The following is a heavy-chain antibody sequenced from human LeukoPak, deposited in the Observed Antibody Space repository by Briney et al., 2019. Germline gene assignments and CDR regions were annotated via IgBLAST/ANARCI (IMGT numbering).Heavy chain of an antibody. CDR2: VYHSGST. CDR3: ARGGFDIVVVPAANGDNWFDP. Sequence: SETLSLTCAVSGGSISSGGYSWSWIRQPPGKGLEWIGYVYHSGSTFYNPSLKSRITISVDRSRNQFSLKLSSVTAADTAVYYCARGGFDIVVVPAANGDNWFDPWGQGTLVTVSS. J-gene: IGHJ5*02. D-gene: IGHD2-2*01. V-gene: IGHV4-30-2*01. CDR1: GGSISSGGYS.